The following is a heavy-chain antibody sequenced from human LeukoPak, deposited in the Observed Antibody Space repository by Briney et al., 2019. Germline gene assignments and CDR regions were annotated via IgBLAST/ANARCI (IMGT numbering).Heavy chain of an antibody. V-gene: IGHV4-30-2*01. CDR2: IYHSGST. CDR3: ARATYSSSWYWGWFDP. D-gene: IGHD6-13*01. Sequence: SETLSLTCTVSGGSISSYSWSWIRQPPGKGLEWIGYIYHSGSTYYNPSLKSRVTISVDRSKNQFSLKLSSVTAADTAVYYCARATYSSSWYWGWFDPWGQGTLVTVSS. CDR1: GGSISSYS. J-gene: IGHJ5*02.